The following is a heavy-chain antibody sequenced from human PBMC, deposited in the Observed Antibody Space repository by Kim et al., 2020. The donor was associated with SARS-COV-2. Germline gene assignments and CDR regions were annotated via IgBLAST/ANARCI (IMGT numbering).Heavy chain of an antibody. D-gene: IGHD2-21*02. CDR3: ARVSCGGDCSGGWGMDV. J-gene: IGHJ6*02. Sequence: SVKGRFTITRDNAKNSLYLQMNSLRGEDTAVYYCARVSCGGDCSGGWGMDVWGQGTTVTVSS. V-gene: IGHV3-21*01.